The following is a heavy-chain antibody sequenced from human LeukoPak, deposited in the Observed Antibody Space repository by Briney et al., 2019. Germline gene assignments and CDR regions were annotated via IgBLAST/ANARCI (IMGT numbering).Heavy chain of an antibody. D-gene: IGHD2-2*01. CDR2: IYTSGST. Sequence: PSETLSLTCTVSGGSISSGSCYWSWIRQPAGKGLEWIGRIYTSGSTNYNPSLKSRVTISVDTSKNQFSLKLSSVTAADTAVYYCARAISDQLLSWFDPWGQGTLVTVSS. CDR1: GGSISSGSCY. CDR3: ARAISDQLLSWFDP. J-gene: IGHJ5*02. V-gene: IGHV4-61*02.